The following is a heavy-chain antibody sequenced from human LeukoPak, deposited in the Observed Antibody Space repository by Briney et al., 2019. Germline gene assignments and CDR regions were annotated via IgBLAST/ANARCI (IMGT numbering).Heavy chain of an antibody. CDR2: ISAYNGNT. V-gene: IGHV1-18*01. Sequence: ASVKVSCKASGYTFTSYGISWVRQAPGQGLEWMGWISAYNGNTNYAQKLQGRVTMTTDTSTSTAYMELRSLRSDDTAVYYCARGYYDSSGYPQRPFDYWGQGTLVTVSS. CDR1: GYTFTSYG. D-gene: IGHD3-22*01. CDR3: ARGYYDSSGYPQRPFDY. J-gene: IGHJ4*02.